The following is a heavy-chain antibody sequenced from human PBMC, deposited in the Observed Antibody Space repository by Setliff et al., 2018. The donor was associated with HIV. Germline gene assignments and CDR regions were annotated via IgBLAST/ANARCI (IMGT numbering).Heavy chain of an antibody. J-gene: IGHJ4*02. CDR1: GGSISSYY. CDR2: IYTSGST. D-gene: IGHD2-2*01. Sequence: PSETLSLTCTVSGGSISSYYWSWIRQPPGKGLEWIGYIYTSGSTYYNPSLKSRVTISVDSSKSQFSLNLSSVTVADTAVYYCATVVPAAHFDYWGQGTLVTVSS. CDR3: ATVVPAAHFDY. V-gene: IGHV4-4*08.